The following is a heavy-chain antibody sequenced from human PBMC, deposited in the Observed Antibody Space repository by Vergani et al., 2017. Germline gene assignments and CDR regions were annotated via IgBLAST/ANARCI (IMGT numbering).Heavy chain of an antibody. CDR2: IDPSDSYT. V-gene: IGHV5-10-1*01. CDR3: AIHPRPPNWFDP. J-gene: IGHJ5*02. CDR1: GYSFTSYW. D-gene: IGHD6-6*01. Sequence: EVQLVQSGAEVKKPGESLRISCKGSGYSFTSYWISWVRQMPGKGLEWMGRIDPSDSYTNYSPSFQGHVTISADKSISSAYLQWSSLKASDTAMYYCAIHPRPPNWFDPWGQGTLVTVSS.